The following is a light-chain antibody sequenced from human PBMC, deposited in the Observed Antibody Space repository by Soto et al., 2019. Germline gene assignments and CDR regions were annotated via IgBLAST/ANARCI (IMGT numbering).Light chain of an antibody. V-gene: IGKV3-20*01. J-gene: IGKJ2*01. CDR1: QSVTSNH. CDR3: QQYNNWPPYT. CDR2: GVS. Sequence: EIVLTQSLDTLSVSPGERTTLSCRASQSVTSNHVAWYQQKPGQAPRLLIYGVSSRATGIPDRFSGSGSGTDFTLTISRVEPEDFAVYYCQQYNNWPPYTFGQGTKVDIK.